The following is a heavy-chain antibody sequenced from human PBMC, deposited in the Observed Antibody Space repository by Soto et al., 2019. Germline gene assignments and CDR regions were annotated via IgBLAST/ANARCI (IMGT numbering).Heavy chain of an antibody. CDR1: GESISSADFY. CDR3: AGRRPDYFDSSPYVEDY. V-gene: IGHV4-31*03. J-gene: IGHJ4*02. CDR2: MRHSGST. D-gene: IGHD3-22*01. Sequence: QVQLQESGPGLVKPSQTLSLTCTVSGESISSADFYWSWIRQHPGQGLEWIGYMRHSGSTFYNPSLRSRIHISVGTSANQFSLRLTSVTAADTAVYYCAGRRPDYFDSSPYVEDYWGQVTLVTVSS.